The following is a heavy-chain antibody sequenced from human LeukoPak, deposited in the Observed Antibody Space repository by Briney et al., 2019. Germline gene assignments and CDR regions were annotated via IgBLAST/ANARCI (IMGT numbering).Heavy chain of an antibody. CDR2: ISSSTGYI. CDR3: ARSYSSGWYYFDY. Sequence: GGSLRLSCAASGFTFSSYSMNWVRQAPGKGLEWVSSISSSTGYIYYADSVKGRFTISRDNAKNSLYLQMNSLRAEDTAVYYCARSYSSGWYYFDYWGQGTLVTVSS. CDR1: GFTFSSYS. D-gene: IGHD6-19*01. J-gene: IGHJ4*02. V-gene: IGHV3-21*06.